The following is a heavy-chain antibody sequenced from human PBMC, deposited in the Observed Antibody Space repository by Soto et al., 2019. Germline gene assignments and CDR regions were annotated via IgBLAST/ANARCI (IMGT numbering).Heavy chain of an antibody. D-gene: IGHD1-26*01. Sequence: PGGSLRLSCAASGFTFSSYAMHWVRQAPGKGLEWVAVISYDGSNKYYADSVKGRFTISRDNSKNTLYLQMNSLRAEDTAVYYCARDGYWPGSYYLSYYYGMDVWGQGTTVTVSS. CDR3: ARDGYWPGSYYLSYYYGMDV. CDR1: GFTFSSYA. J-gene: IGHJ6*02. V-gene: IGHV3-30-3*01. CDR2: ISYDGSNK.